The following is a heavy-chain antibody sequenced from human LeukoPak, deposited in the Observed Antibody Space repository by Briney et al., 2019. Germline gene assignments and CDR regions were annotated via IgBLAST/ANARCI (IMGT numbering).Heavy chain of an antibody. CDR1: GFTFSSYW. J-gene: IGHJ5*01. CDR2: INSDGSGT. D-gene: IGHD4-23*01. V-gene: IGHV3-74*01. Sequence: PGGSLRLSCAASGFTFSSYWMHWVRHAPGKGLVWVSRINSDGSGTIYADSVRGRFTISRDNAKNTLYLQVNNLRAEDTAVYYCARTEGTVAYDSWGQGTLVTVSS. CDR3: ARTEGTVAYDS.